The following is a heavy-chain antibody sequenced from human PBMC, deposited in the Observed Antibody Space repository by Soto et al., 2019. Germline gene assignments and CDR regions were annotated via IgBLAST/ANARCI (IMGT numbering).Heavy chain of an antibody. CDR1: GYTFSNYG. V-gene: IGHV1-18*04. CDR3: AIWFYYDSSGYENLDY. D-gene: IGHD3-22*01. J-gene: IGHJ4*02. Sequence: GASVKVSCKASGYTFSNYGVSWVRQAPGQGLEWMGWISAYNGDTNYAQKLQGGVTMTTDTSTSTAYMELRSLRSDDTAVYYCAIWFYYDSSGYENLDYWGQGTQVTVSS. CDR2: ISAYNGDT.